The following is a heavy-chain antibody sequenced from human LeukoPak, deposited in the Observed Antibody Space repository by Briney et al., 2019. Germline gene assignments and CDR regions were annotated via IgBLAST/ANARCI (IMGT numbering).Heavy chain of an antibody. J-gene: IGHJ4*02. CDR1: GFTFSSYA. V-gene: IGHV3-23*01. Sequence: GGSLRLSCAASGFTFSSYAMSWVRQAPGKGLEWGSGISGSGDNTYYADSVKGRFTISRDNSKNTLYVQVNSLGTEDTAAYYCAKGSYYDSSGSFYFDYWGQGTLVTVSS. D-gene: IGHD3-22*01. CDR2: ISGSGDNT. CDR3: AKGSYYDSSGSFYFDY.